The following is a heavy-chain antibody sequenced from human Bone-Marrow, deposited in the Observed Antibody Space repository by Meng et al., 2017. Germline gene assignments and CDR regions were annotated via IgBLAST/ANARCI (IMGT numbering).Heavy chain of an antibody. CDR1: GVSYTDAW. Sequence: VQLGESGGGWVEPGGPLRRSCVASGVSYTDAWMSWVRQAPGKGLEWVGRIETKSEGGTADYAAPVKGRFSISRDDSKNTLYLQMNTLISEDTGVYFCATGAAAADHWGQGTLVTVSS. D-gene: IGHD6-13*01. CDR2: IETKSEGGTA. V-gene: IGHV3-15*04. J-gene: IGHJ4*02. CDR3: ATGAAAADH.